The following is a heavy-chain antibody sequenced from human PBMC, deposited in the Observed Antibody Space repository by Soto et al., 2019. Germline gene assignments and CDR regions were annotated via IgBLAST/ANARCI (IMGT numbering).Heavy chain of an antibody. D-gene: IGHD3-16*01. CDR3: ARDPIWGGAPYYFDY. CDR1: GYTFTEYY. J-gene: IGHJ4*02. Sequence: GASVKVSCKASGYTFTEYYLYWVRQAPGQGPEWLGGINPRTGDTNQAQKFQGRVTMTRDMSLTTAYMELHRLTSDDTAVYYCARDPIWGGAPYYFDYWGQGXLVTVHS. V-gene: IGHV1-2*02. CDR2: INPRTGDT.